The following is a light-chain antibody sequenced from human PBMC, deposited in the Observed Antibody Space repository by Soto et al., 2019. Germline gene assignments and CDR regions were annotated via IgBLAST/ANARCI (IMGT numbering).Light chain of an antibody. J-gene: IGLJ3*02. CDR1: SGDGGTYNH. Sequence: QSVLTQPASVSGSPGQSITISCTGTSGDGGTYNHVSWYRHFPGKAPKLIIYEVNERPSGVSDRFSASKSGNTASLTISGLQAEDEADYYCCSYAGGTWVFGGGTKVTVL. CDR3: CSYAGGTWV. V-gene: IGLV2-23*02. CDR2: EVN.